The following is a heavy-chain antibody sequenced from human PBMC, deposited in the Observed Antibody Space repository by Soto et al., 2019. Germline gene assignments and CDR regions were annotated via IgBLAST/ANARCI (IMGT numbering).Heavy chain of an antibody. Sequence: QVQLVQSGAEVREPGASVKVSCKASGYSFTSLDINWVRQTTGQGLEWMGWMQPSSGRTGYAQKFQGRVTMTRDTSINTAYMELSSLTSDDTAFYYCARSVTAGVDYWGQGTLVTVSS. J-gene: IGHJ4*02. CDR2: MQPSSGRT. D-gene: IGHD1-26*01. V-gene: IGHV1-8*01. CDR3: ARSVTAGVDY. CDR1: GYSFTSLD.